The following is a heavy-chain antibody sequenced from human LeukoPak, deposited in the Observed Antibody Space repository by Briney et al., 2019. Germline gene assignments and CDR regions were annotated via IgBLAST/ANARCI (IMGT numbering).Heavy chain of an antibody. CDR3: ARRAGNIVVVPAAMDS. V-gene: IGHV3-7*02. CDR1: GFTFTGYW. D-gene: IGHD2-2*01. J-gene: IGHJ5*01. Sequence: GGSLRLSCAASGFTFTGYWMSWVRQAPGKGLEWVANIKQDGSEKYYVDSVKGRFTISRDNGKNSLYLQMNSLTVEDTAVYYCARRAGNIVVVPAAMDSWGQGTLVTVSS. CDR2: IKQDGSEK.